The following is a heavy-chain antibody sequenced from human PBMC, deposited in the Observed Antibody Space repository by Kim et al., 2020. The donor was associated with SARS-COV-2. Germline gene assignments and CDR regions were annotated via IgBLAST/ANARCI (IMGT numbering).Heavy chain of an antibody. CDR2: IKQDGSEK. V-gene: IGHV3-7*03. D-gene: IGHD6-13*01. CDR3: ARDDTGGIAAAGYYYYYGMDV. CDR1: GFTFSSYW. Sequence: GGSLRLSRAASGFTFSSYWMSWVRQAPGKGLEWVANIKQDGSEKYYVDSVKGRFTISRDNAKNSLYLQMNSLRAEDTAVYYCARDDTGGIAAAGYYYYYGMDVWGQGTTVTVSS. J-gene: IGHJ6*02.